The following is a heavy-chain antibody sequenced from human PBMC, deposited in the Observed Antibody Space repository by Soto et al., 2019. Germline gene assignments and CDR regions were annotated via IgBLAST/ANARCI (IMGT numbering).Heavy chain of an antibody. J-gene: IGHJ4*02. V-gene: IGHV3-23*01. Sequence: TVGSQRLCGAASGCNFVRYAVSWIRQTPGKGLEWVSVFDGSVGHTYYANSVKGRFAISSDNSKNTLFLQMNSLKAEDTAVYFCAKHLQYDSGWPLAHWGLGTLVTGSS. CDR3: AKHLQYDSGWPLAH. CDR2: FDGSVGHT. CDR1: GCNFVRYA. D-gene: IGHD6-19*01.